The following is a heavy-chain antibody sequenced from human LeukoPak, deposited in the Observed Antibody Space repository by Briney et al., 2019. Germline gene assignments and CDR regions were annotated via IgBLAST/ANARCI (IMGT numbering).Heavy chain of an antibody. CDR2: IKQDGSDK. Sequence: GGSLRLSCEASGFTFSSYWMSWVRQAAGKGPEWVANIKQDGSDKYYADSVKGRFTVSRDNAKNSLYLQMNSLRAEDTALYYCAKDKGSSAWYPDDWGQGTLVTVSS. J-gene: IGHJ4*02. D-gene: IGHD6-19*01. CDR3: AKDKGSSAWYPDD. CDR1: GFTFSSYW. V-gene: IGHV3-7*03.